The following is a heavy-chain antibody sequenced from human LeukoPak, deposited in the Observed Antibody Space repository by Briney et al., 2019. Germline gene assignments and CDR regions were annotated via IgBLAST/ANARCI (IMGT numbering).Heavy chain of an antibody. V-gene: IGHV4-34*01. J-gene: IGHJ6*04. CDR2: INHSGST. D-gene: IGHD3-3*01. CDR1: GGSFSGYY. Sequence: SSETLSLTCAVYGGSFSGYYWSWIRQPPGKGLEWIGEINHSGSTNYNPSLKSRVTISVDTSKNQFSLKLSSVTAADTAVYYCARMERYYYYGMEVWGKGTTVTVSS. CDR3: ARMERYYYYGMEV.